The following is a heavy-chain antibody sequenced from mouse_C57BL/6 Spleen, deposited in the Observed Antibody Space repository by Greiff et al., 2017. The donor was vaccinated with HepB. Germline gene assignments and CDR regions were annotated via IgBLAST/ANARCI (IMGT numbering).Heavy chain of an antibody. V-gene: IGHV1-69*01. CDR2: IDPSDSYT. CDR3: ARAYYYGSSGKTGAWFAY. Sequence: QVQLQQPGAELVMPGASVKLSCKASGYTFTSYWMHWVKQRPGQGLEWIGEIDPSDSYTNYNQKFKGKSTLTVDKSSSTAYMQLSSLTSEDSAVYYCARAYYYGSSGKTGAWFAYWGQGTLVTVAA. CDR1: GYTFTSYW. J-gene: IGHJ3*01. D-gene: IGHD1-1*01.